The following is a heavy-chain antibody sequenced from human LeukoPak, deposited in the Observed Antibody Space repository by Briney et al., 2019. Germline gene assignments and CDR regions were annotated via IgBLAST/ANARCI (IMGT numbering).Heavy chain of an antibody. CDR3: ASSPDTAMVFDY. V-gene: IGHV1-69*01. CDR1: GGTFSSYA. Sequence: ASVKVSCKASGGTFSSYAISWVRQAPGQGLEWMGGIIPIFGTANYAQKFQGRVTITADEFTSTAYMELSSLRSEDTAVYYCASSPDTAMVFDYWGQGTLVTVSS. J-gene: IGHJ4*02. D-gene: IGHD5-18*01. CDR2: IIPIFGTA.